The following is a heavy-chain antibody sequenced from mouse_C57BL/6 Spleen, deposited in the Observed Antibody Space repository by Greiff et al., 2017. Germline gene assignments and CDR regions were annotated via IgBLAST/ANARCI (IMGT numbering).Heavy chain of an antibody. CDR3: ARDRFITTVVATSYWYFDV. CDR2: INYDGSST. D-gene: IGHD1-1*01. V-gene: IGHV5-16*01. Sequence: EVMLVESEGGLVQPGSSMKLSCTASGFTFSDYYMAWVRQVPEKGLEWVANINYDGSSTYYLDSLKSRFIISRDNAKNILYLQMSSLKSEDTATYYCARDRFITTVVATSYWYFDVWGTGTTVTVSS. J-gene: IGHJ1*03. CDR1: GFTFSDYY.